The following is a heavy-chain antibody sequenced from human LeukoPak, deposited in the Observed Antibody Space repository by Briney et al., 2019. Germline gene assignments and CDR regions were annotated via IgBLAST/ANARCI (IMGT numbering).Heavy chain of an antibody. V-gene: IGHV3-66*01. D-gene: IGHD4-17*01. Sequence: GGSLRLSCAASGFTVSSNYMSWVRQAPGKGLEWVSVIYSGGSTYYADSVKGRFTISRDNSKNMLYLQMNSLRAEDTAVYYCATNDYGDYDFLGLLDYWGQGTLVTASS. CDR1: GFTVSSNY. J-gene: IGHJ4*02. CDR2: IYSGGST. CDR3: ATNDYGDYDFLGLLDY.